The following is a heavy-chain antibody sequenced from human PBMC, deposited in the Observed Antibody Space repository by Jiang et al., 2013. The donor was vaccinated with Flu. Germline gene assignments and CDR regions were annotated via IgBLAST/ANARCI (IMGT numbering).Heavy chain of an antibody. CDR3: ARGAPSPYDSSGYYPGGDYFDY. CDR1: GGTFSSYT. Sequence: SGAEVKKPGSSVKVSCKASGGTFSSYTISWVRQAPGQGLEWMGRIIPILGIANYAQKFQGRVTITADKSTSTAYMELSSLRSEDTAVYYCARGAPSPYDSSGYYPGGDYFDYWGQGTLVTVSS. CDR2: IIPILGIA. J-gene: IGHJ4*02. V-gene: IGHV1-69*04. D-gene: IGHD3-22*01.